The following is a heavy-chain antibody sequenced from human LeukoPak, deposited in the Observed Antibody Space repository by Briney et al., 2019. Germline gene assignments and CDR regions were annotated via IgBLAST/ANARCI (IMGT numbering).Heavy chain of an antibody. CDR2: INSDGSST. CDR1: GFTFSSYW. Sequence: GGSLRLSCAASGFTFSSYWMHWVRQAPGKGLVRVSRINSDGSSTSYADSVKGRFTISRDNAKNTLYLQMNSLRAEDTAVYYCARVSARGFHVDYWGQGTLVTVSS. V-gene: IGHV3-74*01. J-gene: IGHJ4*02. D-gene: IGHD6-6*01. CDR3: ARVSARGFHVDY.